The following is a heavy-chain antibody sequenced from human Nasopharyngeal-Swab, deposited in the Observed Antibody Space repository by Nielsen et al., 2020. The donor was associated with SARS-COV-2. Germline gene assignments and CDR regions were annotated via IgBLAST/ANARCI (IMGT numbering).Heavy chain of an antibody. CDR1: GFTVSSNY. J-gene: IGHJ6*02. CDR3: TRDRGGVYYYYGMDV. Sequence: GGSLRLSCAASGFTVSSNYMSWVPQAPGKGLEWVSVIYSGGSTYYADSVKGRFTISRDNSKNTLYLQMKSLRAEDTAVYYCTRDRGGVYYYYGMDVWGQGTTVTVSS. D-gene: IGHD3-10*01. CDR2: IYSGGST. V-gene: IGHV3-53*01.